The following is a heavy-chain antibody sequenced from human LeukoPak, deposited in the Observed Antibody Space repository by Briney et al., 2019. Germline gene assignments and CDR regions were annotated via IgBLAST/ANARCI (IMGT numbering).Heavy chain of an antibody. Sequence: SETLSLTCTVSGGSISSYYWSWIRQPPGKGLEWIGYIYYSGSTNYNPSLNSRVTISVDTSKNQFSLKLSSVTAADTAVYYCARVWTSGVWFDPWGQGTLVTVSS. CDR3: ARVWTSGVWFDP. V-gene: IGHV4-59*08. J-gene: IGHJ5*02. CDR1: GGSISSYY. D-gene: IGHD3-10*01. CDR2: IYYSGST.